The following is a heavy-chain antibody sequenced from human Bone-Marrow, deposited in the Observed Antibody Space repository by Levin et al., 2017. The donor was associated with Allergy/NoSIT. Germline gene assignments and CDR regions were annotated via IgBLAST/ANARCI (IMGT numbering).Heavy chain of an antibody. Sequence: GESLKISCAASGFSFSSYEMNCVRQAPGKGLEWVSYISSRNTTIYYADSVKGRFTISRDNAENSLYLQMNSLRAEDTAIYYCAREGLFMVRVFDYWGRGTLVSVSS. J-gene: IGHJ4*02. CDR2: ISSRNTTI. CDR3: AREGLFMVRVFDY. V-gene: IGHV3-48*03. CDR1: GFSFSSYE. D-gene: IGHD3-10*01.